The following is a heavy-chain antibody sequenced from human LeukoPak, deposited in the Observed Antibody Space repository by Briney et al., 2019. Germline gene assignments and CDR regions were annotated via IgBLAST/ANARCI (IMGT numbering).Heavy chain of an antibody. V-gene: IGHV3-23*01. CDR3: AKDLRGVISYFDY. Sequence: PGGSLRLSCAASGFSFSSYAITWVRQAPGKGLEWVSGISGSGGSTYYADSVKGRFTISRDNSKNTLYLQMNSLRAEDTAVYYCAKDLRGVISYFDYWGQGTLVTVSS. D-gene: IGHD3-10*01. CDR1: GFSFSSYA. J-gene: IGHJ4*02. CDR2: ISGSGGST.